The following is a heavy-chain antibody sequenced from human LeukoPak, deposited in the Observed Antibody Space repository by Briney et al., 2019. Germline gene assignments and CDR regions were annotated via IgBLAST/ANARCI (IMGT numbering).Heavy chain of an antibody. CDR2: IRHDGSIK. CDR3: ARGLLRRAFDY. J-gene: IGHJ4*02. V-gene: IGHV3-30*02. CDR1: GFIFSTYG. D-gene: IGHD4-17*01. Sequence: GGSLRLSCAASGFIFSTYGMYWVRQAPGKGLEWVAFIRHDGSIKNYADSVKGRSTISRDNSKNTLYLQMNSLRAEDTAVYYCARGLLRRAFDYWGQGTLVTVSS.